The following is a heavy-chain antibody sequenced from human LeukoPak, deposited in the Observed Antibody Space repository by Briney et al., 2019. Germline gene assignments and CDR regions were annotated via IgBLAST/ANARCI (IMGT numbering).Heavy chain of an antibody. CDR1: GFTFSSYW. D-gene: IGHD2-2*01. Sequence: GGSLRLPCAASGFTFSSYWMSWVRQAPGKGLEWVANIKQDGSEKYYVDSVKGRFTISRDNAKNSLYLQMNSLRAEDTAVYYCARVVPAVTSPYYYYMDVWGKGTTVTVSS. J-gene: IGHJ6*03. CDR2: IKQDGSEK. CDR3: ARVVPAVTSPYYYYMDV. V-gene: IGHV3-7*01.